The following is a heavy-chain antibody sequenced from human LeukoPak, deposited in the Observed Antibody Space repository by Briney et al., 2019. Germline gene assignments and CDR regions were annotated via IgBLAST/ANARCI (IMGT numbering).Heavy chain of an antibody. CDR2: IYYSGST. D-gene: IGHD6-19*01. V-gene: IGHV4-39*07. CDR1: GGSISSSSYY. CDR3: ARTGYSSGWYYFDY. Sequence: SETLSLTCTVSGGSISSSSYYWGWIRQPPGKGLEWIGSIYYSGSTYYNPSLKSRVTISVDTSKNQFSLKLSSVTAADTAVYYCARTGYSSGWYYFDYWGQGTLVTVSS. J-gene: IGHJ4*02.